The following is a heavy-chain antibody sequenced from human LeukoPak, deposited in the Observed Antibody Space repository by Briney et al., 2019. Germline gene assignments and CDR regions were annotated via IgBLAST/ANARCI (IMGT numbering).Heavy chain of an antibody. D-gene: IGHD2-2*01. CDR2: IYYSGGT. J-gene: IGHJ4*02. CDR1: GGSISSTSYY. Sequence: SETLSLTCTVSGGSISSTSYYWGWIRQPPGKGLEWIGSIYYSGGTYYNPSLKSRVTISVDTSKNQFYLNLTSVTAADTAAYYCATSKSSPYYFDYWGQRTLVTVSS. V-gene: IGHV4-39*01. CDR3: ATSKSSPYYFDY.